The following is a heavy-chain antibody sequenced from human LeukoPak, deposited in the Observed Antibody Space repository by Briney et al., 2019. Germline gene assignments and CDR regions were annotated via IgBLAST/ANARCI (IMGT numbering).Heavy chain of an antibody. V-gene: IGHV3-23*01. Sequence: GGSLRLSCVASGFTFSSYAMSWVRQAPGKGLEWVSAISGSGGSTYYADSVKGRFTISRDNSKNTLYLQMNSLRAEDTAVYYCAASPEQWLVYSYFDYWGQGTLVTVSS. CDR3: AASPEQWLVYSYFDY. D-gene: IGHD6-19*01. CDR2: ISGSGGST. J-gene: IGHJ4*02. CDR1: GFTFSSYA.